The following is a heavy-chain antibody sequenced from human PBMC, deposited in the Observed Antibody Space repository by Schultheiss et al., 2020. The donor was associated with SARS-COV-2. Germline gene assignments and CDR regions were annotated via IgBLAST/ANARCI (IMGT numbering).Heavy chain of an antibody. CDR1: GFTFSSYG. J-gene: IGHJ3*02. CDR2: ISYDGNNK. D-gene: IGHD3-10*01. CDR3: ARRISGRDAFDI. Sequence: GGSLRLSCAASGFTFSSYGMHWVRQAPGKGLEWVAVISYDGNNKYYADSVKGRFTISRDNAKNSLYLQMNSLRAEDTAVYYCARRISGRDAFDIWGQGTMVTVSS. V-gene: IGHV3-33*05.